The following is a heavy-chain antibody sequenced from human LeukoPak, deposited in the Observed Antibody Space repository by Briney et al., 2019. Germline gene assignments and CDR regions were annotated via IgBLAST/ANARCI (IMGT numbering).Heavy chain of an antibody. V-gene: IGHV3-23*01. J-gene: IGHJ4*02. CDR2: ISGSGGST. CDR1: GFTFSSYA. CDR3: AKEAFLDDSSGYYPFDY. D-gene: IGHD3-22*01. Sequence: GGSLRLSCAASGFTFSSYAMSWVRQAPGKGLEWVSAISGSGGSTYYADSVRGRFTISRDNSKNTLYLQMNSLRAEDTAVYYCAKEAFLDDSSGYYPFDYWGQGTLVTVSS.